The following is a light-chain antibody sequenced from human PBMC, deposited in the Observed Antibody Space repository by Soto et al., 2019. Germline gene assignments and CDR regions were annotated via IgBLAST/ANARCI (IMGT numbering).Light chain of an antibody. CDR2: EVS. J-gene: IGLJ2*01. CDR1: SSDIGGYIY. Sequence: QSALTQPASVSASPGQSITISCTGTSSDIGGYIYVSWYQHHPGKAPRLMIYEVSSRPSGVSNRFSGSKSGNTASLTISGLQAEDEAQYYCSSYSSANTVIFGGGTMLTVL. CDR3: SSYSSANTVI. V-gene: IGLV2-14*01.